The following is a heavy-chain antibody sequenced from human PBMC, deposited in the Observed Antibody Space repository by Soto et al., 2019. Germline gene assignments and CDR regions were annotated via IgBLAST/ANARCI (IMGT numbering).Heavy chain of an antibody. V-gene: IGHV3-11*01. J-gene: IGHJ5*02. CDR3: ARVKGSSGYNWFDP. Sequence: GGSLKLSCAASGFTFSDYYMSWIRQDPGKGLEWVSYISSSGSTIYYADSVKGRFTISRDNAKNSLYLQMNSLRAEDTAVYYCARVKGSSGYNWFDPWGQGTLVTVSS. CDR1: GFTFSDYY. D-gene: IGHD3-22*01. CDR2: ISSSGSTI.